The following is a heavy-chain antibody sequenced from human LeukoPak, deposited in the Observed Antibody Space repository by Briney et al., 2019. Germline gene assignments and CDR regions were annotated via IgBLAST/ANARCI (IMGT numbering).Heavy chain of an antibody. J-gene: IGHJ4*02. CDR3: ARLSAMVRGPEDIFYFEY. D-gene: IGHD3-10*01. Sequence: PGGSLRLSCETSGFSFSTYWMSWVRQAPGKGLEWVANIRPDGSEKYYVDSVKGRFTISRDIAKQSVFLQMTSPRVEDTAVYYCARLSAMVRGPEDIFYFEYWGLGTLVTVSS. CDR1: GFSFSTYW. V-gene: IGHV3-7*01. CDR2: IRPDGSEK.